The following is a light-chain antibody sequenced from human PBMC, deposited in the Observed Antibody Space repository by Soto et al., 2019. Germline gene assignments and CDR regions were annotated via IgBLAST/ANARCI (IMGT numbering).Light chain of an antibody. CDR1: RRDVGGYTY. V-gene: IGLV2-14*01. Sequence: TQPASVSASPGPSITICCTRIRRDVGGYTYVSWYQQHTGKAPNLMIYEVSNRPSGVSNRFSGSKSGNTASLTISGLQAEDEADYYCSSYTSSSTSYVFGTGTKVTVL. J-gene: IGLJ1*01. CDR2: EVS. CDR3: SSYTSSSTSYV.